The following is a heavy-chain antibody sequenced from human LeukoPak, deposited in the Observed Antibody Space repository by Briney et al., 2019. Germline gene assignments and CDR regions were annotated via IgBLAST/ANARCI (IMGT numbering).Heavy chain of an antibody. D-gene: IGHD4-23*01. CDR1: GFTFDDYA. J-gene: IGHJ6*02. Sequence: GGSLRLSCAASGFTFDDYAVHWVRQAPGKGLEWVSGITWNSRRIGYADSVKGRLIISRDNAKNSLYLQMNSLRSEDTAVYYCARATEDGGKGTRNDYYGMDVWGQGTTVTVSS. CDR2: ITWNSRRI. CDR3: ARATEDGGKGTRNDYYGMDV. V-gene: IGHV3-9*01.